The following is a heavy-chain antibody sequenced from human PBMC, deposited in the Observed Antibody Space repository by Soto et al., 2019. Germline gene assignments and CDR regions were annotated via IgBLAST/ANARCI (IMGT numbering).Heavy chain of an antibody. Sequence: EVQLVESGGGLVKPGGSLRLSCAASGFTFSNAWMSWVRQAPGKGLEWVGRIKSRADGGTSDHAAPVKGRFAISRGDSKNTLYLQMHRLNTEETAVYYCATLGGNLGAFDYWGQGTLVTVSS. V-gene: IGHV3-15*01. CDR3: ATLGGNLGAFDY. CDR2: IKSRADGGTS. J-gene: IGHJ4*02. CDR1: GFTFSNAW. D-gene: IGHD3-16*01.